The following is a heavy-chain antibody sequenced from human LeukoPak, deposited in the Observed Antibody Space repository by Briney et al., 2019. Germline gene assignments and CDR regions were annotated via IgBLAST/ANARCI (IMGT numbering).Heavy chain of an antibody. V-gene: IGHV1-2*02. Sequence: GASVKVSCKASGYTFTGYYMHWVRQAPGQGLEWMGWINPSSGGTNYAQKFQGRVTMTRDTSISTAYMELSRLRSDDTAVYYCARVGAESYYYYYMDVWGKGTTVTVSS. CDR3: ARVGAESYYYYYMDV. CDR1: GYTFTGYY. D-gene: IGHD3-16*01. J-gene: IGHJ6*03. CDR2: INPSSGGT.